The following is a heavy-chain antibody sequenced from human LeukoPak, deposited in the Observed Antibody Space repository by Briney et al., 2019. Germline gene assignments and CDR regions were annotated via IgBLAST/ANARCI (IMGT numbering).Heavy chain of an antibody. J-gene: IGHJ5*02. D-gene: IGHD6-13*01. CDR3: ARDRGYSSPGWFDP. V-gene: IGHV4-31*03. Sequence: PSETLSLTCTVSGGSISSGGYYWSWIRQHPGKGLEWIGYIYYSGSTYYNPSLKSRVTISVDTSKNQFSLKLSSVTAADTAVYYCARDRGYSSPGWFDPWGQGTLVTVSS. CDR1: GGSISSGGYY. CDR2: IYYSGST.